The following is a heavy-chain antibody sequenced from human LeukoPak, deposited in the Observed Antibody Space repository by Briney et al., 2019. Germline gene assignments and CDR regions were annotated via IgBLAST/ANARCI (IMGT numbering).Heavy chain of an antibody. J-gene: IGHJ4*02. V-gene: IGHV3-21*01. CDR3: ASEYYYDSSGYYYVSSYFDY. CDR1: GFTFSSYG. CDR2: ISSSSSYI. Sequence: GGSLRLSCAASGFTFSSYGMHWVRQAPGKGLEWVSSISSSSSYIYYADSVKGRFTVSRDNAKNSLYLQMNSLRAEDTAVYYCASEYYYDSSGYYYVSSYFDYWGQGTLVTVSS. D-gene: IGHD3-22*01.